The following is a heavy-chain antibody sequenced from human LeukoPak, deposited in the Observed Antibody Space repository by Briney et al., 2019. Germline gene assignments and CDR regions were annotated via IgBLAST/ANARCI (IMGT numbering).Heavy chain of an antibody. CDR3: ARRGLAYCGGDCYNGLDPIDY. Sequence: SETLSLTCTVSGGSISSSSYYWGWIRQPPGKGLEWIGSIYYSGSTYYNPSLKSRVTISVDTSKNQFSLELSSVTAADTAVYYCARRGLAYCGGDCYNGLDPIDYWGQGTLVTVSS. J-gene: IGHJ4*02. CDR2: IYYSGST. CDR1: GGSISSSSYY. V-gene: IGHV4-39*01. D-gene: IGHD2-21*02.